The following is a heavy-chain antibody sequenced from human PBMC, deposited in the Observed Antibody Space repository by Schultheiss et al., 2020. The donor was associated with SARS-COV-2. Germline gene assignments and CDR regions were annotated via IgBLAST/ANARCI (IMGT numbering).Heavy chain of an antibody. CDR3: ARDMEPAAPGY. J-gene: IGHJ4*02. V-gene: IGHV4-39*07. CDR1: GGSISSSSYY. CDR2: IYYSGST. D-gene: IGHD2-2*01. Sequence: GSLRLSCTVSGGSISSSSYYWGWIRQPPGKGLEWIGSIYYSGSTYYNPSLKSRVTISVDTSKNQFSLKLSSVTAADTAVYYCARDMEPAAPGYWGQGTLVTVSS.